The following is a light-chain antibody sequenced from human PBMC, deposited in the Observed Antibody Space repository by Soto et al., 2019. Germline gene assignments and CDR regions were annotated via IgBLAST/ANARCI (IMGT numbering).Light chain of an antibody. CDR1: RDIGSD. V-gene: IGKV1-6*01. J-gene: IGKJ1*01. CDR3: LQDHDDSWT. Sequence: ATQMTQSPSSLSASVGDRITITCRACRDIGSDLSWYQQKPGKAPTLLIYAASNLQSGVPSRFRGSRSGTEFTLTVSSLQPEDFATYYCLQDHDDSWTFGQGTKVDIK. CDR2: AAS.